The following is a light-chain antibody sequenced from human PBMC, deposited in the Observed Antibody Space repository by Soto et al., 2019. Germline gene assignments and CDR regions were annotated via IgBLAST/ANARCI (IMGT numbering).Light chain of an antibody. CDR1: QSVGSN. CDR2: GAS. CDR3: QQYDNLPLT. Sequence: EIVMRQSPATLSVSPGERATLSCRASQSVGSNLAWYQQKPGQAPRLLIFGASSRATGVPARFSGSGSGTEFTLTINSLQSEDFAVYFCQQYDNLPLTFGPGTKVDIK. V-gene: IGKV3-15*01. J-gene: IGKJ3*01.